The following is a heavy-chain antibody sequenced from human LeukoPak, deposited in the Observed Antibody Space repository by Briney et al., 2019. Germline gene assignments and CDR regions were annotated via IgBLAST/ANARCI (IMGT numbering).Heavy chain of an antibody. CDR2: IYYSGST. V-gene: IGHV4-59*08. CDR3: ARSWGVAVAGIYYYYGMDV. Sequence: SETLSLTCTVSGGSISSYYWSWIRQPPGKGLEWIGYIYYSGSTNYNPSLKSRVTISVDTSKNQFSLKLSSVTAADTAVYYCARSWGVAVAGIYYYYGMDVWGQGTTVTVSS. J-gene: IGHJ6*02. D-gene: IGHD6-19*01. CDR1: GGSISSYY.